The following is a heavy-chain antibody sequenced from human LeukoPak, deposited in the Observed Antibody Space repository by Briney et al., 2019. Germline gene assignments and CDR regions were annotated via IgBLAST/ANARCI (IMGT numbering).Heavy chain of an antibody. CDR1: GGAMSSYY. CDR2: IYFTGST. Sequence: WQTLSLTCSVSGGAMSSYYWNWIRHTPGKGLEWIGYIYFTGSTNYSPSFKSRVTISLDTCKKQIFLNMNSVTAADTAVYYCGSAEELYVGSPPLYYYYLDVWGKGTTVTVSS. J-gene: IGHJ6*03. V-gene: IGHV4-59*01. D-gene: IGHD1-26*01. CDR3: GSAEELYVGSPPLYYYYLDV.